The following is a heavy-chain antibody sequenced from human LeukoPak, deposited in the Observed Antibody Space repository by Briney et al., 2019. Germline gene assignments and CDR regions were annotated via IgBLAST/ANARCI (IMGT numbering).Heavy chain of an antibody. CDR2: ISGSGGST. J-gene: IGHJ4*02. D-gene: IGHD4-17*01. CDR3: AKSTTVTTIDDY. V-gene: IGHV3-23*01. CDR1: VFTFSSYA. Sequence: GGSLRLSCAASVFTFSSYAMSWVPQAPGKGLVWVSAISGSGGSTYYADSVKGRFTISRDNSKNTLYLQMNSLRAEDTAVYYCAKSTTVTTIDDYWGQGTLVTVPS.